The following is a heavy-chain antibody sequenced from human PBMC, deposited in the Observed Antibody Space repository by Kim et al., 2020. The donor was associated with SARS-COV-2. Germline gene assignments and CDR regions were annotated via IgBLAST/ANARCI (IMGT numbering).Heavy chain of an antibody. D-gene: IGHD3-10*01. J-gene: IGHJ5*02. CDR2: IYYSGST. CDR3: ARGLLWFGEKGWFDP. CDR1: GGSISSGDYY. V-gene: IGHV4-30-4*01. Sequence: SETLSLTCTVSGGSISSGDYYWSWIRQPPGKGLEWIGYIYYSGSTYYNPSLKSRVTISVDTSKNQFSLKLSSVTAADTAVYYCARGLLWFGEKGWFDPWGQGTLVTVSS.